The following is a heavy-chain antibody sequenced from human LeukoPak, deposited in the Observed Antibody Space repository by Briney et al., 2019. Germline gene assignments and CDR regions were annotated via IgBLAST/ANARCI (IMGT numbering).Heavy chain of an antibody. D-gene: IGHD4-17*01. CDR1: GFTFGDFA. CDR3: ARLVLLYGDYDY. CDR2: IRSKVFGGTT. Sequence: GGSLRLSCTASGFTFGDFALSWVRQAPGKGLEWVGFIRSKVFGGTTDYAASVKGRFTISRDNAKNSLYLQMNSLRAEDTALYYCARLVLLYGDYDYWGQGTLVTVSS. J-gene: IGHJ4*02. V-gene: IGHV3-49*04.